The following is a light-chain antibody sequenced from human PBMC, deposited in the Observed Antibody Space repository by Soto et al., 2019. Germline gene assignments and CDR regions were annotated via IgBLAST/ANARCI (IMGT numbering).Light chain of an antibody. V-gene: IGLV2-8*01. CDR1: SSDVGGYNF. CDR3: NSYAGSNIYV. J-gene: IGLJ1*01. CDR2: EVN. Sequence: QSALTQPPSASGSPGQSVTISCTGTSSDVGGYNFVSWYQHHPGKAPKLIIYEVNKRPSGVPSRFSGSKSGNTASLTVSGLQAEDEGDYYCNSYAGSNIYVFGTGTKLTVL.